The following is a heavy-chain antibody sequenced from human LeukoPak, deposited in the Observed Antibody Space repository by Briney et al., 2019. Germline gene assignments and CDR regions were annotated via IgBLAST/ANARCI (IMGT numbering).Heavy chain of an antibody. CDR2: INKDGSEK. Sequence: PGGSLRLSCAASGFTFNNYWMSWVRQAPGKGLEWVAKINKDGSEKYYVDSVKGRYTISRDNSLYLQMNSLRAEDTAVYYCARRYCSDGSCYSIDYWGQGTLVTVSS. V-gene: IGHV3-7*01. CDR1: GFTFNNYW. D-gene: IGHD2-15*01. J-gene: IGHJ4*02. CDR3: ARRYCSDGSCYSIDY.